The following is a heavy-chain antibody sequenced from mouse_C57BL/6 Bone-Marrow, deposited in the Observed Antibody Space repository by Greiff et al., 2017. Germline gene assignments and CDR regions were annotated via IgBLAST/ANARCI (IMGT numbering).Heavy chain of an antibody. V-gene: IGHV1-55*01. Sequence: QVHVKQPGAELVKPGASVKMSCKASGYTFTSYWITWVKQRPGQGLEWIGDIYPGSGSTNYNEKFKSKATLTVDTSSSTAYMQLSSLTSEDSAVXYCARAYYYGSSSYAMDYWGQGTSVTVSS. CDR2: IYPGSGST. CDR3: ARAYYYGSSSYAMDY. D-gene: IGHD1-1*01. J-gene: IGHJ4*01. CDR1: GYTFTSYW.